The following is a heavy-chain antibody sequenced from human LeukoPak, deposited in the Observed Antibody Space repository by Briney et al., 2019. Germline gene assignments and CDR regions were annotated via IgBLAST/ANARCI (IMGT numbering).Heavy chain of an antibody. CDR2: INPTGYTT. J-gene: IGHJ4*02. CDR1: GYTFTSYY. D-gene: IGHD1-7*01. Sequence: ASVKVSCKASGYTFTSYYLHWVRQAPGQGLGWMGIINPTGYTTSYAQKFQGRVTMTRDTSTSTVYMELSSLRSEDTAVYYCARDRGWAGGTTSYYFDYWGQGTLVTVSS. V-gene: IGHV1-46*01. CDR3: ARDRGWAGGTTSYYFDY.